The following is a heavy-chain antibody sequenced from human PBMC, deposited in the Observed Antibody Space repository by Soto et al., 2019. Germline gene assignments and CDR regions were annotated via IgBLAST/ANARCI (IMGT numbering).Heavy chain of an antibody. CDR2: IIPIFGTA. CDR3: ARGPFRGDYGAYYSYGMDV. J-gene: IGHJ6*02. D-gene: IGHD4-17*01. CDR1: GGTFSSYA. V-gene: IGHV1-69*01. Sequence: QVQLVQSGAEVKKPGSSVKVSCKASGGTFSSYAISWVRQAPGQGLEWMGGIIPIFGTANYAQKFQGRVTITADESTSTAYMELSSLRSEDTAVYYCARGPFRGDYGAYYSYGMDVWGQGTTVTVSS.